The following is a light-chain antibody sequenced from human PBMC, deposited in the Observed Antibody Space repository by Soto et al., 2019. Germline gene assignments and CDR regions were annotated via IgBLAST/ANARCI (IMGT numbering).Light chain of an antibody. CDR3: QQSHSAPLT. CDR1: QNIGTH. CDR2: AAS. Sequence: DVQMTQSPSSLSASVGDRVTISCRSRQNIGTHLNWNQHNPGRAPKLLIYAASTLQSEVPSRFSGSGSGTDFNLTISGLKPGDFATYSCQQSHSAPLTFGGGTKVEIK. J-gene: IGKJ4*01. V-gene: IGKV1-39*01.